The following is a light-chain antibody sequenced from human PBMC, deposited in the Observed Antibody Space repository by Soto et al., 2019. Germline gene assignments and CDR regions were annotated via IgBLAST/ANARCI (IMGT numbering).Light chain of an antibody. J-gene: IGKJ3*01. CDR2: GAS. CDR1: QSVSSNY. Sequence: EIVLTQSPGTLSLSPGERATLSCRASQSVSSNYLAWYQQTPGQPPRLLIYGASSRATGIPDSFSGSGSGTDFTLTISRLEPEDFAVYYCQQYGSSPFTFGPGTKVDIK. CDR3: QQYGSSPFT. V-gene: IGKV3-20*01.